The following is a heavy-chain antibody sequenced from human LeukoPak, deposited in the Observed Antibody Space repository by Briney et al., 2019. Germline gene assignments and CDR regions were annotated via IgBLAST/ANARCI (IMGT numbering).Heavy chain of an antibody. CDR1: GYSFTSYW. CDR3: ARHLLGYSDHYYGSGSVDY. V-gene: IGHV5-51*01. CDR2: IYPGDSDT. D-gene: IGHD3-10*01. Sequence: GESLKISCKGSGYSFTSYWIGWVRQMPGKGLEWMGIIYPGDSDTRYSPSFQGQVTISADKSISTAYLQWSSLKASDTAMYYCARHLLGYSDHYYGSGSVDYWGQGTLVTVSS. J-gene: IGHJ4*02.